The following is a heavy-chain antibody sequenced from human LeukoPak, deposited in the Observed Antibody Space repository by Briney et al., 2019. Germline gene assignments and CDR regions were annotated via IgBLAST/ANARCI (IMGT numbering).Heavy chain of an antibody. CDR2: ISGSGGST. CDR1: GFTFSSYG. CDR3: AKDSRIVGANWFDP. J-gene: IGHJ5*02. V-gene: IGHV3-23*01. D-gene: IGHD1-26*01. Sequence: GGSLRLSCAASGFTFSSYGMSWVRQAPGKGLEWVSAISGSGGSTYYADSVKGRFTISRDNSKNTLYLQMNSLRAEDTAVYYCAKDSRIVGANWFDPWGQGTLVTVSS.